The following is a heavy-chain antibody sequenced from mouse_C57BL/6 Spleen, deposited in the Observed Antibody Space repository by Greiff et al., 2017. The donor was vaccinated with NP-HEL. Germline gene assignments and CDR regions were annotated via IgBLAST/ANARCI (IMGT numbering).Heavy chain of an antibody. J-gene: IGHJ2*01. D-gene: IGHD1-1*01. CDR3: ASYYGSSGYFDY. Sequence: QVQLQQPGAELVKPGASVKLSCKASGYTFTSYWMHWVKQRPGQGLEWIGMIHPNSGSTNYNEKFKSKATLTVDKSSSTAYMQLSSLTSEDSAVYYCASYYGSSGYFDYWGQGTTLTVSS. CDR2: IHPNSGST. CDR1: GYTFTSYW. V-gene: IGHV1-64*01.